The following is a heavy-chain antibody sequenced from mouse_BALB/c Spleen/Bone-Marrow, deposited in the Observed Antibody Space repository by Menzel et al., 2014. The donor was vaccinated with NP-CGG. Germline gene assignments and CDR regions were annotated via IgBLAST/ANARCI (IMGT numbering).Heavy chain of an antibody. Sequence: QVQLQQPGPGLVAPSQSLSITCTVSGFSLTSYGVSWVRQPPGKGLEWLGVIWGDGNTNYHSALISRLSISKDNSKSQVFLKLNRLQTDDTATYYCAIYYRSSWFAYWGQGTLVTVSA. CDR3: AIYYRSSWFAY. J-gene: IGHJ3*01. CDR1: GFSLTSYG. CDR2: IWGDGNT. D-gene: IGHD2-14*01. V-gene: IGHV2-3*01.